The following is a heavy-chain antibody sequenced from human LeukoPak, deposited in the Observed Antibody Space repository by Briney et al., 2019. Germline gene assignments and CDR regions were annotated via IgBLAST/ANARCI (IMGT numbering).Heavy chain of an antibody. CDR3: ARSYSSSWFLVYFDY. V-gene: IGHV4-39*01. CDR1: GGSISSSSYY. Sequence: SETLSLTCTVSGGSISSSSYYWGWIRQLPGKGLEWIGSINYSGSTYYNPSLKSRVTISVDTSKNQFSLKLSSVTAADTAVYYCARSYSSSWFLVYFDYWGQGTLVTVSS. J-gene: IGHJ4*02. CDR2: INYSGST. D-gene: IGHD6-13*01.